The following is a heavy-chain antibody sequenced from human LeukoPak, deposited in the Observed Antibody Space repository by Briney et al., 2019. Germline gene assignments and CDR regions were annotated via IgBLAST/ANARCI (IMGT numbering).Heavy chain of an antibody. CDR3: ARGNPADY. V-gene: IGHV1-69*04. D-gene: IGHD1-14*01. CDR2: IIPILDIA. CDR1: GGTFSTYA. J-gene: IGHJ4*02. Sequence: GPSVTVSCTASGGTFSTYAISWVRQAPGQGLEWLGRIIPILDIANYAQKFQGRVTITADKSTNTSYMELSSLRSEDTAFYYCARGNPADYWGQGTLVTVSS.